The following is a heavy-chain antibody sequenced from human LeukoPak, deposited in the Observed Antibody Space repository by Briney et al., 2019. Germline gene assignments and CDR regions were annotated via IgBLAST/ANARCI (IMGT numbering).Heavy chain of an antibody. CDR1: GITFSSYA. CDR3: ARDGSSGWTWYFDY. Sequence: GSLRLSCAASGITFSSYAMHWVRQAPGKGLEWVAVISYDGSNKYYADSVEGRFTISRDNSKNTLYLQMNSLRAEDTAVYYCARDGSSGWTWYFDYWGQGTLVTVSS. J-gene: IGHJ4*02. V-gene: IGHV3-30-3*01. D-gene: IGHD6-19*01. CDR2: ISYDGSNK.